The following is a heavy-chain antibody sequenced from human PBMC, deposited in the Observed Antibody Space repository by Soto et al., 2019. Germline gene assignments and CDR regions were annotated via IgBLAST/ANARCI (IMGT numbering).Heavy chain of an antibody. V-gene: IGHV4-59*08. CDR2: IYYSGST. Sequence: PSETLYLTCTVSGGSISSYYWSWIRQPPGKGLEWIGYIYYSGSTNYNPSLKSRVTISVDTSKNQFSLKLSSVTAADSVVYYCARRHLFYDAFDIWGQGTMVTVS. CDR3: ARRHLFYDAFDI. J-gene: IGHJ3*02. CDR1: GGSISSYY.